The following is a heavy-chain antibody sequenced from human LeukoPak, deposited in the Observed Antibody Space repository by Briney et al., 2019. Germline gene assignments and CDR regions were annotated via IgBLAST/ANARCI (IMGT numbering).Heavy chain of an antibody. V-gene: IGHV1-69*13. CDR1: GGTFSNYP. CDR3: ALILPRNDY. D-gene: IGHD2-21*01. Sequence: VKVSFKASGGTFSNYPVSWVRQAPGLGLEWMGEIMPVFNTPTYAQNFQGRITITADESTNTAYMELTRLRSEDTAVYYCALILPRNDYWGQGTLVTVSS. J-gene: IGHJ4*02. CDR2: IMPVFNTP.